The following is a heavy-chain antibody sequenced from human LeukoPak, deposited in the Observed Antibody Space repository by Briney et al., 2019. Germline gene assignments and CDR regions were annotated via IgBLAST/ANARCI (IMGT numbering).Heavy chain of an antibody. V-gene: IGHV1-2*06. D-gene: IGHD3/OR15-3a*01. Sequence: ASVKVSCKASGYTFTNFYIHWVRQAPGQGLEWMGRINPDTGGTNFAQKFQDRVTVTRDTSISTAFLELNSLTSGDAAVYYLLTSFGYSDFYWGQGTLVIVS. J-gene: IGHJ4*02. CDR1: GYTFTNFY. CDR3: LTSFGYSDFY. CDR2: INPDTGGT.